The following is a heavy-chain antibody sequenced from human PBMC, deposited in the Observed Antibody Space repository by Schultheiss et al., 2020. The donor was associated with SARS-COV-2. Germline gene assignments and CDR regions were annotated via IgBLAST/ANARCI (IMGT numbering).Heavy chain of an antibody. Sequence: ASVKVSCKASGYTFTGYYMHWVRQAPGQGLEWMGWINPNSGGTNYAQKFQGRVTMTRDTSISTAYMELSRLRSDDTAVYYCARDDTIFGVAPDPGYGMDVWGQGTTVTVSS. CDR3: ARDDTIFGVAPDPGYGMDV. J-gene: IGHJ6*02. D-gene: IGHD3-3*01. V-gene: IGHV1-2*02. CDR2: INPNSGGT. CDR1: GYTFTGYY.